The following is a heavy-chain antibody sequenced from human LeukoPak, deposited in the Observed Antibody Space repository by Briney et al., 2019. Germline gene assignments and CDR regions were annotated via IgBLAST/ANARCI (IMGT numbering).Heavy chain of an antibody. Sequence: GASVKVSRKASGYTFTGYYMHWVRQAPGQGLEWMGWINPNSGGTNYAQKFQGRVTMTRDTSIGTAYMELSRLRSDDTAVYYCARDAAGYDLGVDYWGQGTLVTVSS. CDR3: ARDAAGYDLGVDY. CDR1: GYTFTGYY. D-gene: IGHD5-12*01. V-gene: IGHV1-2*02. CDR2: INPNSGGT. J-gene: IGHJ4*02.